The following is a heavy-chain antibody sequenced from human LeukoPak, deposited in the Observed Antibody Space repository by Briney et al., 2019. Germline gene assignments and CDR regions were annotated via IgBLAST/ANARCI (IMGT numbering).Heavy chain of an antibody. CDR1: GFTFSSYW. CDR2: IKQDGSEK. CDR3: ARRMIRGVIVTFDY. J-gene: IGHJ4*02. D-gene: IGHD3-16*02. V-gene: IGHV3-7*03. Sequence: GGSLRLPCAASGFTFSSYWMSWVRQAPGKGLEWVANIKQDGSEKYYVDSVKGRFTISRDNAKNSLYLQMNSLRAEDTAVYYCARRMIRGVIVTFDYWGQGALVTVSS.